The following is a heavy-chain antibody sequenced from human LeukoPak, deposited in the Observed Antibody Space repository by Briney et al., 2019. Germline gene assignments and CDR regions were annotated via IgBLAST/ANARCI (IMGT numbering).Heavy chain of an antibody. J-gene: IGHJ4*02. CDR3: ARDPVEWELLLDY. Sequence: GVLRRSCASSGFTFSSYWMGWVRQAPGKRLKSVANMNIDGSEKYYADSAKGRFTISRDNARNSVYLQMNSLRVEDTAVYYCARDPVEWELLLDYWGQGTLVTVSS. CDR2: MNIDGSEK. D-gene: IGHD1-26*01. V-gene: IGHV3-7*01. CDR1: GFTFSSYW.